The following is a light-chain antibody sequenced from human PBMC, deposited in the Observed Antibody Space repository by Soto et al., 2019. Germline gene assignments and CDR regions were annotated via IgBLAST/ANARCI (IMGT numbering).Light chain of an antibody. CDR2: DVN. CDR1: SSDVGHYDY. J-gene: IGLJ2*01. CDR3: NSYSTSSTPLV. Sequence: QSVLTQPASVSGSPGQSITISCTGTSSDVGHYDYVSWYQQHPGKAPRLIIYDVNNRPSGVSNRFSGSKSGNTASLTISGLQAEDEADYYCNSYSTSSTPLVFGGGTKLTVL. V-gene: IGLV2-14*03.